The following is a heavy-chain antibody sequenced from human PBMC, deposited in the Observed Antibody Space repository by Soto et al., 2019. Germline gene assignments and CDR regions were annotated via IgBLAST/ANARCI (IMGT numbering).Heavy chain of an antibody. Sequence: QVQLVESGGGVVQPGKSLRLSCAGSGFTFSSYGMDWVRQGSGKGLEWVAVISYDGSNKDYADSVKGRFTISRDNSKNTLYLQMSSLRADDTAVYYCAKDRMGAGVRGYFDYWGQGTLVTVSS. V-gene: IGHV3-30*18. J-gene: IGHJ4*02. D-gene: IGHD3-10*01. CDR2: ISYDGSNK. CDR1: GFTFSSYG. CDR3: AKDRMGAGVRGYFDY.